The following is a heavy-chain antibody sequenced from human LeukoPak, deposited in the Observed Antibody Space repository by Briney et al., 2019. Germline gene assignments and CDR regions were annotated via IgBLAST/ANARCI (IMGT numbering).Heavy chain of an antibody. CDR1: GFTFSSYS. CDR2: ISGSGGST. Sequence: GGSLTLSCAASGFTFSSYSMGWVRPAPGRGREWVSAISGSGGSTYYADSVKGRFTISRDNSKNTLYLQMNSLRAEDTAVYYCAKDRLAIVGARRGFDYWGQGTLVTVSS. V-gene: IGHV3-23*01. D-gene: IGHD1-26*01. J-gene: IGHJ4*02. CDR3: AKDRLAIVGARRGFDY.